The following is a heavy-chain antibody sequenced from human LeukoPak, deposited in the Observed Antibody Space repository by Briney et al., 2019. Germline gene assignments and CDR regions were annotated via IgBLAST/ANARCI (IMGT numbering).Heavy chain of an antibody. V-gene: IGHV3-7*01. Sequence: PGGSLRLSCAASGFHFSSFWMTWARQTPGKGLEWVANLNQDGSDKKYGDSVKGRFTISRDNAKNSLFLQMNNLRVEDTGLYYCARDAYHYVSESWGQGTLVTVSS. J-gene: IGHJ5*02. CDR3: ARDAYHYVSES. D-gene: IGHD3-10*02. CDR2: LNQDGSDK. CDR1: GFHFSSFW.